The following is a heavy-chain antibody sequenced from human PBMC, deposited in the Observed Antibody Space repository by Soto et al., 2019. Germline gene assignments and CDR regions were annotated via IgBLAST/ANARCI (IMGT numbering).Heavy chain of an antibody. Sequence: QVQLVQSGAEVKKPGSSVKVSCKASGGTFSSYAISWVRQAPGQGLEWMGGIIPIFGTANYAQKFQGRVTITADKSTSTAYMELSSLRYEDTAVYYCAREVMATNPHYYGMDVWGQGTTVTVSS. D-gene: IGHD2-21*01. CDR2: IIPIFGTA. CDR3: AREVMATNPHYYGMDV. V-gene: IGHV1-69*06. J-gene: IGHJ6*02. CDR1: GGTFSSYA.